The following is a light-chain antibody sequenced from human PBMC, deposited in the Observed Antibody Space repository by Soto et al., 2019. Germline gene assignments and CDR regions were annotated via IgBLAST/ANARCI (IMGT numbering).Light chain of an antibody. CDR3: LSYTTSSSYV. V-gene: IGLV2-14*01. J-gene: IGLJ1*01. CDR2: EVT. Sequence: QSALTQPASVSGSPGQSITISCTGNSSDVGAYNRVSWYQQRSGKAPKLMVYEVTNRPSGVSNRFSGSKSGNTASLTISGLQAEDEADYYCLSYTTSSSYVFGTGTKLTVL. CDR1: SSDVGAYNR.